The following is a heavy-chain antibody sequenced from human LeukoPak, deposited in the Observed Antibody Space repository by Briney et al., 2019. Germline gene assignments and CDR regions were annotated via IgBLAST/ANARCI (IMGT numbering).Heavy chain of an antibody. D-gene: IGHD5-12*01. J-gene: IGHJ4*02. CDR1: GFTVSSNY. CDR2: IYSGGST. CDR3: ARVEASGYDYGAFDY. Sequence: QSGGSLRLSCAASGFTVSSNYMSWVRQAPGKGLEWVSVIYSGGSTYYADSVKGRFTISRDNAKNSLYLQMSSLRADDTAVYYCARVEASGYDYGAFDYWGQGTLVTVSS. V-gene: IGHV3-66*01.